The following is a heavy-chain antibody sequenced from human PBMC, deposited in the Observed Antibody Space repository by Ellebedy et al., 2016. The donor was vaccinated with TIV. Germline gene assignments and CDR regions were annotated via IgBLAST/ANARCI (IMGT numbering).Heavy chain of an antibody. CDR3: AGSTGWSGEGGS. Sequence: GESLKISXAASGFIFSSYAMNWVRQAPGKGLEWVSVISGSGGTTYYADSVKGRFTMSRDTFKNTLFLQMDSLRAEDTAMYYCAGSTGWSGEGGSWGQGTLVTVSS. D-gene: IGHD6-13*01. CDR2: ISGSGGTT. J-gene: IGHJ5*02. V-gene: IGHV3-23*01. CDR1: GFIFSSYA.